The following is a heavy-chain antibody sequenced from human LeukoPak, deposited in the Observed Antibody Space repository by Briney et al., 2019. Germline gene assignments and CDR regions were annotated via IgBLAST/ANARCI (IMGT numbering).Heavy chain of an antibody. CDR3: ARYLWFGEPALNWFDP. CDR1: GFTFSDYY. V-gene: IGHV3-11*01. J-gene: IGHJ5*02. CDR2: ISSSGSTI. D-gene: IGHD3-10*01. Sequence: PGRSLRLSCAASGFTFSDYYMSWIRQAPGKGLEWVSYISSSGSTIYYADSVKGRFTISRDNAKNSLYLQMNSLRAEDPAVYYCARYLWFGEPALNWFDPWGQGTLVTVSS.